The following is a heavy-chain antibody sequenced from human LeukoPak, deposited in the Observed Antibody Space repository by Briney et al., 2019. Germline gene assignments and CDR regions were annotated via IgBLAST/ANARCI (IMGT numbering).Heavy chain of an antibody. CDR3: ARGKYDFWSGYYSAGFDY. V-gene: IGHV4-30-4*08. CDR2: IYYSGST. J-gene: IGHJ4*02. Sequence: SETLSLTCAVYGGSFSGYYWSWIRQPPGKGLEWIGYIYYSGSTYYNPSLKSRVTISVDTSKNQFSLKLSSVTAADTAVYYCARGKYDFWSGYYSAGFDYWGQGTLVTVSS. CDR1: GGSFSGYY. D-gene: IGHD3-3*01.